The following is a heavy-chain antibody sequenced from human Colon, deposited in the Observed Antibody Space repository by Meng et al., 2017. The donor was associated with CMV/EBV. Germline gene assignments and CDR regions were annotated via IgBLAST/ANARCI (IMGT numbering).Heavy chain of an antibody. J-gene: IGHJ4*02. V-gene: IGHV4-59*13. CDR2: IYYTGSA. CDR3: ARADPSVAMYYFDY. Sequence: SETLSLTCNVSGGSISTYYWTWIRQPPGKGLEWIGNIYYTGSAKYNPSLKSRLTISVDTAKNQFSLKLSSVTAADTAIYYCARADPSVAMYYFDYWGQGTLVTVSS. CDR1: GGSISTYY. D-gene: IGHD5-12*01.